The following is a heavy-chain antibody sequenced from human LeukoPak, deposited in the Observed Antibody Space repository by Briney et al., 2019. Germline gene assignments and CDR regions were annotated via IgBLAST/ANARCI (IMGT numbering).Heavy chain of an antibody. Sequence: PSETLSLTCAVYGGSFSGYYWSWIRQPPGKGLEWIGEINHSGSTNYNPSLKSRVTMSVDTSKNQFSLKLSSVTAADTAVYYCARTPYYDFWSGYYRPNDAFDIWGQGTMVTVSS. CDR1: GGSFSGYY. J-gene: IGHJ3*02. D-gene: IGHD3-3*01. CDR3: ARTPYYDFWSGYYRPNDAFDI. CDR2: INHSGST. V-gene: IGHV4-34*01.